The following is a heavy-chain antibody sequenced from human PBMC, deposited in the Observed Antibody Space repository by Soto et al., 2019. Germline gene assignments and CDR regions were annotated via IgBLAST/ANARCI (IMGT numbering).Heavy chain of an antibody. CDR2: IYVTGAV. Sequence: SETLSLTCSVSGAALNSGNYYWSWIRQVPGKRLEWIGHIYVTGAVDYNPSLRDRITISQDTSERQFSLNLRLVTAADTAVYYCARLRIATNNYKCFDPWGQGTLVTVSS. CDR3: ARLRIATNNYKCFDP. J-gene: IGHJ5*02. V-gene: IGHV4-31*03. D-gene: IGHD2-21*01. CDR1: GAALNSGNYY.